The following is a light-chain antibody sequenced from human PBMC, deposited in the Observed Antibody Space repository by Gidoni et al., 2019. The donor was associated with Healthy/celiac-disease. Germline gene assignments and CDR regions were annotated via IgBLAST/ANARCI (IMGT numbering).Light chain of an antibody. J-gene: IGKJ4*01. Sequence: DIQLTQSPSFLSASEGDRVTMSCRARQGNSSYLAWYQQQPGNAPRLLIYAASTLQRGVPSRFSGSGSGTEFTHTISRLQPEDFANYYCQQRGAFGGGTKVEIK. V-gene: IGKV1-9*01. CDR1: QGNSSY. CDR2: AAS. CDR3: QQRGA.